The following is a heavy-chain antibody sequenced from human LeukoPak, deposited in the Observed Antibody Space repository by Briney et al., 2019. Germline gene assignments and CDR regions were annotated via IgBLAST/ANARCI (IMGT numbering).Heavy chain of an antibody. CDR1: GFTFSSYA. J-gene: IGHJ4*02. CDR2: ISGSGGST. V-gene: IGHV3-23*01. D-gene: IGHD2-21*01. CDR3: AKFLPTHIVVANYYFDY. Sequence: GGSLRLSCAASGFTFSSYAMSWVRQAPGKGMEWVSAISGSGGSTYYADSVKGRFTIYRENCKNTLYMQMNRQRAEDTAVYYCAKFLPTHIVVANYYFDYWGQGTLVTVSS.